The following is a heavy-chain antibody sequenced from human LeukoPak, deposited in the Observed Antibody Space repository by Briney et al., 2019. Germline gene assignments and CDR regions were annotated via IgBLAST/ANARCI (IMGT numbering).Heavy chain of an antibody. Sequence: GGSLRLSCAASGFTFSSYSMNGVRQAPGKGLEWVSSISSSSSYIYYADSVKGRFTISRDNAKNSLYLQMNSLRAEDTAVYYCARVRDSLYCSSTSCHFPFDPWGQGTLVTVSS. V-gene: IGHV3-21*01. CDR2: ISSSSSYI. CDR3: ARVRDSLYCSSTSCHFPFDP. CDR1: GFTFSSYS. J-gene: IGHJ5*02. D-gene: IGHD2-2*01.